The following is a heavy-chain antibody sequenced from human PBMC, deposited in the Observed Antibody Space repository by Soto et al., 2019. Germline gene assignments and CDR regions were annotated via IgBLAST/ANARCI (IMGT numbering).Heavy chain of an antibody. Sequence: ASVKVSCKASGYTFTSYYMHWVRQAPGQGLEWMGIINPSGGSTSYAQKFQGRVTMTRDTSTSTVYMELSSLRSEDTAVYYCARDLRGYCTNGVCGYYYGMDVWVQGTTVTVSS. D-gene: IGHD2-8*01. CDR2: INPSGGST. CDR3: ARDLRGYCTNGVCGYYYGMDV. V-gene: IGHV1-46*01. CDR1: GYTFTSYY. J-gene: IGHJ6*02.